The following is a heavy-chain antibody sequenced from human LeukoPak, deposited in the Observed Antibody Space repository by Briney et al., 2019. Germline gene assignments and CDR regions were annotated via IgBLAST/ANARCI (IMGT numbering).Heavy chain of an antibody. V-gene: IGHV4-59*01. J-gene: IGHJ4*02. CDR3: ARALAVAGFDY. CDR1: GGSISSYY. Sequence: SETLSLTCTVSGGSISSYYWSWIRQPPGKGLEWIGYIYYNGSTNYNPSLKSRVTISVDTSKNQFSLKLSSVTAADTAVYYCARALAVAGFDYWGQGTLVTVSS. D-gene: IGHD6-19*01. CDR2: IYYNGST.